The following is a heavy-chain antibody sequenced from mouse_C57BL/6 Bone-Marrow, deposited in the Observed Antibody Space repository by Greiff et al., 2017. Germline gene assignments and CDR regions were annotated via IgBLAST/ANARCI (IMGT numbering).Heavy chain of an antibody. V-gene: IGHV14-3*01. D-gene: IGHD1-1*01. Sequence: EVKLQQSVAELVRPGASVKLSCTASGFNIKNTYMHWVKQRPEQGLEWIGRIDPANGNTKYAPKFQGKATITADTSSNTAYLQLSSLTSEDTAIYYCAVDYYGSSPTPFAYWGQGTLVTVSA. J-gene: IGHJ3*01. CDR2: IDPANGNT. CDR1: GFNIKNTY. CDR3: AVDYYGSSPTPFAY.